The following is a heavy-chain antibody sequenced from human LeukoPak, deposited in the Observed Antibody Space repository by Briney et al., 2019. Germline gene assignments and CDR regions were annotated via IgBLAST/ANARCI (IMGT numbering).Heavy chain of an antibody. CDR3: ARVRPGGWYLYLDS. Sequence: PGGSLRLSCEASGFSFGTYTMNWLRQAPGKGLEWVSSISSTNNDRYYADSVKGRFTISRDNAKSSLYLQMNSLRAEDTAVYYCARVRPGGWYLYLDSWGQGTLVTVSS. J-gene: IGHJ4*02. V-gene: IGHV3-21*01. D-gene: IGHD6-19*01. CDR2: ISSTNNDR. CDR1: GFSFGTYT.